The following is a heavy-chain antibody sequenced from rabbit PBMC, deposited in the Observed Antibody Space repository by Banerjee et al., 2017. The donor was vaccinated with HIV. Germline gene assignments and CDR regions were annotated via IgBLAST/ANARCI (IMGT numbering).Heavy chain of an antibody. CDR1: GFSFSSSYW. D-gene: IGHD1-1*01. J-gene: IGHJ4*01. CDR3: AKTNNYYYSLNL. Sequence: QEQLEESGGDLVKPEGSLTLTCTASGFSFSSSYWMCWVRQAPGKGLEWIACIHTNSGITYYASWAKGRSTITRSTSLDTVELKMTSLTAADTATYFCAKTNNYYYSLNLWGPGTLVTVS. V-gene: IGHV1S45*01. CDR2: IHTNSGIT.